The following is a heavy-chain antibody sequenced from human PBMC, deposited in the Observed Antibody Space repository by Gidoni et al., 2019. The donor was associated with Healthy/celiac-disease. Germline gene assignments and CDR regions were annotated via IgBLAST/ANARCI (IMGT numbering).Heavy chain of an antibody. D-gene: IGHD4-17*01. V-gene: IGHV4-31*03. J-gene: IGHJ4*02. CDR2: IYYSGST. CDR3: ARGEDGGGSFDY. CDR1: GGSISSGGYY. Sequence: QVQLQESGPGLVKPSQTLSLTCTVSGGSISSGGYYWSWIRQHPGKGLEWIGYIYYSGSTYYNPALKSRVTRSVDTSKNQFSLKLSSVTAADTAVYYCARGEDGGGSFDYWGQGTLVTVSS.